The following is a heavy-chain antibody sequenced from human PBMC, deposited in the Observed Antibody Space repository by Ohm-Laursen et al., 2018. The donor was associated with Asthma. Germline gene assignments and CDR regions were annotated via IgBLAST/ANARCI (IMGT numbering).Heavy chain of an antibody. Sequence: AASVKVSCKASGYTFTSYAMHWVRQAPGQRLEWMGWINAGNGNTKYPQKFQGRVTITRDTSASTAYMELSSLRSEDTAVYYCARGLTIFGSTDFDYWGQGTLVTVSS. CDR2: INAGNGNT. J-gene: IGHJ4*02. D-gene: IGHD3-3*01. CDR1: GYTFTSYA. V-gene: IGHV1-3*01. CDR3: ARGLTIFGSTDFDY.